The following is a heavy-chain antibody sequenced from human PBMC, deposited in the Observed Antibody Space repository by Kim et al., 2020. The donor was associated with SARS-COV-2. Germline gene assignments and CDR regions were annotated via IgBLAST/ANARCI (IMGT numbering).Heavy chain of an antibody. Sequence: SETLSLTCAVYGGSFSGYYWSWIRQPPGKGLEWIGEINHSGSTNYNPSLKSRVTISVDTSKNQFSLKLSSVTAADTAVYYCASQEAVLRYFVWGQGTLVTVSP. D-gene: IGHD3-9*01. CDR2: INHSGST. J-gene: IGHJ4*02. CDR3: ASQEAVLRYFV. CDR1: GGSFSGYY. V-gene: IGHV4-34*01.